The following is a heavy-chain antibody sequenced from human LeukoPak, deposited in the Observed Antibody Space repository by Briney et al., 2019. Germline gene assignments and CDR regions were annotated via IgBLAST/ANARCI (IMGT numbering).Heavy chain of an antibody. D-gene: IGHD6-19*01. V-gene: IGHV3-21*01. CDR3: ARAGYSSGWYQSYYYYGMDV. Sequence: GGSLRLSCAASGFTFGSYSMNWVRQAPGKGLEWVSSISSSSSYIYYADSVKGRFTISRDNAKNSLYLQMNSLRAEDTAVYYCARAGYSSGWYQSYYYYGMDVWGQGTTVTVSS. CDR2: ISSSSSYI. J-gene: IGHJ6*02. CDR1: GFTFGSYS.